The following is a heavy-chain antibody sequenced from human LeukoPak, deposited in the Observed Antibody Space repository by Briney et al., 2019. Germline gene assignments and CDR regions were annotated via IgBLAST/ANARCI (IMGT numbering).Heavy chain of an antibody. J-gene: IGHJ5*02. CDR1: GGTFSSYA. Sequence: SVKVSCKASGGTFSSYAISWVRQAPGQGLEWMGRIIPILGIANYAQKFQGRVTITADKSTSTAYMELSSLRSEDTAVYYCARSKDGPSDYYDSSGYPLPPYWFDPWGQGTLVTVSS. CDR2: IIPILGIA. CDR3: ARSKDGPSDYYDSSGYPLPPYWFDP. V-gene: IGHV1-69*04. D-gene: IGHD3-22*01.